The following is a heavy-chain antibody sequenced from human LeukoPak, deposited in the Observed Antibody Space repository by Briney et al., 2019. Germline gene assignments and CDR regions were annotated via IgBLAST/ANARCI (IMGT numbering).Heavy chain of an antibody. CDR3: ARDPDYYGSGSYYRGIDY. J-gene: IGHJ4*02. CDR1: GFTFSSYS. D-gene: IGHD3-10*01. CDR2: ISSSSSYI. V-gene: IGHV3-21*01. Sequence: GGSLRLSCAASGFTFSSYSMNWVRQAPGKGLEWVSSISSSSSYIYYADSVKGRFTISRDNAKNSLYLQMNSLRAEDTAVYYCARDPDYYGSGSYYRGIDYWGQGTLVTVSS.